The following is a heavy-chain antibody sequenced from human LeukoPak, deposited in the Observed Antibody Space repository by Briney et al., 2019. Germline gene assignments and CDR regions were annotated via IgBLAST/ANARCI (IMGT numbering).Heavy chain of an antibody. CDR1: GFTFSIYA. CDR2: IGGSADSA. Sequence: GGSLRLSCAASGFTFSIYAMNWVRQAPGKGLEWVSVIGGSADSADYADSVKGRFTISRDDSKNTLYLQMVSLRSEDTAVYYCAKDSVAYNEIYDAFDIWGQGTMVTVSS. V-gene: IGHV3-23*01. J-gene: IGHJ3*02. D-gene: IGHD2-21*01. CDR3: AKDSVAYNEIYDAFDI.